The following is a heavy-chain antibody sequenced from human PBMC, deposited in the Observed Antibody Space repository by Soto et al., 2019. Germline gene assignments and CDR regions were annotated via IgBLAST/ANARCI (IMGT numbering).Heavy chain of an antibody. CDR3: AKGRLKVAATSAIDP. V-gene: IGHV3-23*01. CDR1: GFTFSSYA. J-gene: IGHJ5*02. D-gene: IGHD2-15*01. Sequence: GGSLRLSCAASGFTFSSYAMSWVRQAPGKGLEWVSAISGSGGSTYYADSVKGRFTISRDNFKNTLYLQMNSLRAEDTAVYYCAKGRLKVAATSAIDPWGQGTLVTVSS. CDR2: ISGSGGST.